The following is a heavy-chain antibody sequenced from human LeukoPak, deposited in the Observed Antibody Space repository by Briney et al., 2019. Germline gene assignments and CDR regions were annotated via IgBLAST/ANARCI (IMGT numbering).Heavy chain of an antibody. CDR1: GFTFSSFE. V-gene: IGHV3-48*03. Sequence: AGGSLSLSCAAAGFTFSSFEMTWVRPAPGKGLEWVSYISSSGSTRYYADSVKGRFTISRDNAKNSLYLQMDRLRAEDTAVYYCARDNYSGSRYFDYWGQGTLVTVSS. CDR2: ISSSGSTR. CDR3: ARDNYSGSRYFDY. D-gene: IGHD1-26*01. J-gene: IGHJ4*02.